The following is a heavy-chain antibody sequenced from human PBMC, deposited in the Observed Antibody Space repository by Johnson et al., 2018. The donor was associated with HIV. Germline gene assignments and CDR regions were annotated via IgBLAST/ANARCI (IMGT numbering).Heavy chain of an antibody. J-gene: IGHJ3*02. D-gene: IGHD2-21*02. Sequence: QVQLVESGGGVVQPGRSLRLSCAASGFTFSSYGMHWVRQDPGKGLDWVAIISYDGSNKYYADSVKGRFTISRDNSKNTLYLQMNSLRAEDTAVYYCARDPAHCGGDCYPSDAFDIWGQGTMVTVSS. V-gene: IGHV3-30*19. CDR1: GFTFSSYG. CDR2: ISYDGSNK. CDR3: ARDPAHCGGDCYPSDAFDI.